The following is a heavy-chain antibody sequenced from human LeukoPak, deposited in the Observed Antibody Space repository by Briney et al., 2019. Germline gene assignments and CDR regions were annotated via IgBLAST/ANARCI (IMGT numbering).Heavy chain of an antibody. J-gene: IGHJ6*03. CDR3: ARGTAEIWFGEHAYYMDV. D-gene: IGHD3-10*01. V-gene: IGHV3-7*01. CDR2: IKQDGSEK. Sequence: PGGSLRLSCAASGFTFSSYWMSWVRQAPGKGLEWVANIKQDGSEKYYVDSVKGRFTISRDNAKNSLYLQMNSLRAEDTAVYYCARGTAEIWFGEHAYYMDVWGKGTTVTVSS. CDR1: GFTFSSYW.